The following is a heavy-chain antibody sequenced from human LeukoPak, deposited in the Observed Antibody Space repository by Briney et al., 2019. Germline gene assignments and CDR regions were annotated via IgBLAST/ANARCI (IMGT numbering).Heavy chain of an antibody. Sequence: GGSLRLXCTASGFTFSSYSMNWVRQAPGKGLECVSYISSSSSTIYYADSVKGRFTISRDNAKNSLYLQMNSLRAEDTAVYYCARDAFDIWGQGTMVTVSS. CDR1: GFTFSSYS. V-gene: IGHV3-48*01. CDR3: ARDAFDI. CDR2: ISSSSSTI. J-gene: IGHJ3*02.